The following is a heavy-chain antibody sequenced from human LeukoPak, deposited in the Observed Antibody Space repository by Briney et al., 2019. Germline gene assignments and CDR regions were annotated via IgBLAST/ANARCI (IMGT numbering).Heavy chain of an antibody. CDR3: ARDFLEWLPYS. CDR1: KFTFSNYW. D-gene: IGHD3-3*01. J-gene: IGHJ4*02. Sequence: GGSLRLSCAASKFTFSNYWMSWVRQAPGKGLEWVANIKQDGSEKYYVDSVKGRFAISKDNAKNSLYLQMNSLRAEDTAVYYCARDFLEWLPYSWGQGTQVTVSS. V-gene: IGHV3-7*01. CDR2: IKQDGSEK.